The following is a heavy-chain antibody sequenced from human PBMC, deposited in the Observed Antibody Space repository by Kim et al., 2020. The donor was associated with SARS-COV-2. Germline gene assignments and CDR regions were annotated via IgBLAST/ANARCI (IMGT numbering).Heavy chain of an antibody. CDR1: GFTFSNAW. V-gene: IGHV3-15*01. J-gene: IGHJ6*02. Sequence: GGSLRLSCAASGFTFSNAWMSWVRQAPGKGLEWVGRIKSKTDGGTTDYAAPVKGRFTISRDDSKNTLYLQMNSLKTEDTAVYYCTTDDRQRPYYYYYGMDVWGQGTTVTVSS. D-gene: IGHD6-25*01. CDR2: IKSKTDGGTT. CDR3: TTDDRQRPYYYYYGMDV.